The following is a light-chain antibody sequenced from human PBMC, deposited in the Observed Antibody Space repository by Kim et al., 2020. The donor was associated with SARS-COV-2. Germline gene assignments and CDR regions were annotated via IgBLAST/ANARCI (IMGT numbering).Light chain of an antibody. Sequence: SASVVDRVSFTCRESLSIGSYVKWYQQKPVKSPKLIIYASSSLQSDVTSRFRGSMSGTDYILTISELQHEDSATYYCQQSHSAPYSFCHETKLDI. J-gene: IGKJ2*01. CDR2: ASS. V-gene: IGKV1-39*01. CDR1: LSIGSY. CDR3: QQSHSAPYS.